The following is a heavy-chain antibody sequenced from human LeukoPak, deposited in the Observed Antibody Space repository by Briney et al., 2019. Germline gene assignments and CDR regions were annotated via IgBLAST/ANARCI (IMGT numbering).Heavy chain of an antibody. V-gene: IGHV1-2*02. Sequence: ASVKVSCKASGYTFTGYYMHWVRQAPGQGLEWMGWINPNSGGTNYAQKFQGRVTMTRDTSISTAYMELSRLRSDDTAVYYCARERRIAVASKRNYFDYWGQGTLVTVSS. D-gene: IGHD6-19*01. J-gene: IGHJ4*02. CDR3: ARERRIAVASKRNYFDY. CDR1: GYTFTGYY. CDR2: INPNSGGT.